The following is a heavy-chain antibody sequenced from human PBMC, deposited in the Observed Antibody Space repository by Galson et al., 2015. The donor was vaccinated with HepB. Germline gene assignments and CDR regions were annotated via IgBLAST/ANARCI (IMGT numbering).Heavy chain of an antibody. CDR3: AKESSYYYGMDV. CDR2: ISGSGGST. J-gene: IGHJ6*02. Sequence: SLRLSCAASGFTFSSYDMSWVRQAPGKGLEWVSAISGSGGSTYYADSVKGRFTISRDNSKNTLYLQMNSLRAEDTAVYYCAKESSYYYGMDVRGQGTTVTVSS. CDR1: GFTFSSYD. V-gene: IGHV3-23*01.